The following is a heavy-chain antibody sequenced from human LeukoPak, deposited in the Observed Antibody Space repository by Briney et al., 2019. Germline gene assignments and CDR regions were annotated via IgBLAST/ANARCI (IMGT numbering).Heavy chain of an antibody. CDR1: GYTFSSFG. D-gene: IGHD3-10*01. Sequence: GASVKLSCKASGYTFSSFGISWVRQAPGQGLEWMGWISVYNDNTHFAQKFQGRVTMTADTSTSTAYMELRNLRADDTAMYYCARDRAGPLTALIRGHIKEIPWGQGTLVTVPS. J-gene: IGHJ5*02. CDR2: ISVYNDNT. V-gene: IGHV1-18*04. CDR3: ARDRAGPLTALIRGHIKEIP.